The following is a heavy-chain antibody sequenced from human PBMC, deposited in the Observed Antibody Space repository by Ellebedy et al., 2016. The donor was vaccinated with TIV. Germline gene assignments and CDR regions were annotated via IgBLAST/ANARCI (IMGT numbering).Heavy chain of an antibody. D-gene: IGHD1-14*01. CDR1: GYTFTDFD. Sequence: AASVKVSCKASGYTFTDFDINWVRQATGQGLEWVGWMNPNSANTGSAQKFQGRVTMTRDSSISTAYMDLSSMRSEDTAVYYCGRGRGYASTGRVYYFDCWGQGSLVTVSS. CDR2: MNPNSANT. J-gene: IGHJ4*02. V-gene: IGHV1-8*01. CDR3: GRGRGYASTGRVYYFDC.